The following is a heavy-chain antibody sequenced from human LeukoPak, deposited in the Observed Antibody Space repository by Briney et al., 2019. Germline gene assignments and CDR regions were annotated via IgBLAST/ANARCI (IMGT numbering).Heavy chain of an antibody. CDR3: VRDLGIAVAPGY. V-gene: IGHV3-74*01. CDR2: INSDGSST. Sequence: AGGSLRLSCAASGFTFSSYAMSWVRQAPGKGLVWVSRINSDGSSTNYADSVKGRFTISRDNAKNTLHLQMNSLRAEDTAVYYCVRDLGIAVAPGYWGQGTLVTVSS. D-gene: IGHD6-19*01. CDR1: GFTFSSYA. J-gene: IGHJ4*02.